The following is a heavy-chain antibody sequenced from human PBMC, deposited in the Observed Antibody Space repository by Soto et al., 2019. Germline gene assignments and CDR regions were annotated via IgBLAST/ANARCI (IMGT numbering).Heavy chain of an antibody. D-gene: IGHD3-22*01. Sequence: GGSLRLSCAASGVTCSGYGMEGVREARGKGLEWVAVIWYDGSNKYYADSVKGRFTISRDNSKNTLYLQMNSLRADDTAVYYSARDYYDSSGYYTIDYWGQGTLVTVSS. CDR2: IWYDGSNK. CDR3: ARDYYDSSGYYTIDY. J-gene: IGHJ4*02. CDR1: GVTCSGYG. V-gene: IGHV3-33*01.